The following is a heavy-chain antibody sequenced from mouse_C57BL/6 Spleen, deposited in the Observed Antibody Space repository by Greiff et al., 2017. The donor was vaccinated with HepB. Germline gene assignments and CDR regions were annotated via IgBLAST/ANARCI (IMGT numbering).Heavy chain of an antibody. V-gene: IGHV2-2*01. D-gene: IGHD2-2*01. Sequence: QVQLKESGPGLVQPSQSLSITCTVSGFSLTSYGVHWVRQSPGKGLEWLGVIWSGGSTDYNAAFISRLSISKDNSKSQVFFKMNSLQADDTAIYYCARNRVYYGYDGVYWYFDVWGTGTTVTVSS. CDR2: IWSGGST. J-gene: IGHJ1*03. CDR3: ARNRVYYGYDGVYWYFDV. CDR1: GFSLTSYG.